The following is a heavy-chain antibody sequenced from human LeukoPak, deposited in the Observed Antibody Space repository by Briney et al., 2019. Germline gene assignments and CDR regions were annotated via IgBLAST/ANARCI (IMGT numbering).Heavy chain of an antibody. CDR3: ARDRSSSSWVPFDY. D-gene: IGHD6-13*01. Sequence: GGSLRLSCAASGFTFSSYSMNWVRQAPGKGLEWVSSISSSSSYIYYADSVKGRFTISRDNAKNSLYLQMNSLRAEDAAVYYCARDRSSSSWVPFDYWGQGTLVTVSS. J-gene: IGHJ4*02. CDR2: ISSSSSYI. CDR1: GFTFSSYS. V-gene: IGHV3-21*01.